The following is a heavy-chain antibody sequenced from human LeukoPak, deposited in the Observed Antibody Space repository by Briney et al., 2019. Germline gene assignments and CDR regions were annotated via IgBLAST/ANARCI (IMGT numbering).Heavy chain of an antibody. CDR3: ARMERSMAADY. Sequence: SETLSLTCAVSGYTISSRYSWGWIRQPPGKGLEWIGNIYHSGNTYYNQSLRSRVTISADMSKAQFSLKLRSVTAADTAVYYCARMERSMAADYWGQGTLVTVSS. D-gene: IGHD2-2*01. CDR2: IYHSGNT. V-gene: IGHV4-38-2*01. J-gene: IGHJ4*02. CDR1: GYTISSRYS.